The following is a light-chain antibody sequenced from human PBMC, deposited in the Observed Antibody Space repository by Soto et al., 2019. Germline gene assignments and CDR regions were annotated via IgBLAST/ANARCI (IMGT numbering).Light chain of an antibody. V-gene: IGKV3-15*01. CDR1: QSISSN. J-gene: IGKJ1*01. Sequence: EIVMTQSPATLSVSPGERATLSCRSSQSISSNLAWYQQKPGQAPRLLTYGASTRATGIPARFSGSGSGTEFTLTISSLQPEDFAVYYCQQYNNWPPRTFGQGTKVDIK. CDR3: QQYNNWPPRT. CDR2: GAS.